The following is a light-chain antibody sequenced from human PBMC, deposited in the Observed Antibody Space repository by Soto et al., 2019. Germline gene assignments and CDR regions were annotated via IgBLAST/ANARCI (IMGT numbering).Light chain of an antibody. V-gene: IGKV3-15*01. J-gene: IGKJ4*01. CDR2: GKS. CDR1: QSFSSN. CDR3: QKYYNWPLT. Sequence: ELVMTQSPATLSVSPGEIATLSCRASQSFSSNVAWYQQKPGQAPRLLIYGKSTRVTGIPARFSGSGSGTKLNLTISRLQSEDFAVYYCQKYYNWPLTCGGGTKVDIK.